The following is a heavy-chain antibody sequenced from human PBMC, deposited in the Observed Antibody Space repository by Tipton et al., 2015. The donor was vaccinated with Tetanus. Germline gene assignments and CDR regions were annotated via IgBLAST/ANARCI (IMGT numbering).Heavy chain of an antibody. V-gene: IGHV4-59*01. J-gene: IGHJ5*02. CDR1: GGSISSFY. Sequence: TLSLTCTVSGGSISSFYWSWIRQSPGRGLEWIGYIYYTGNTNYNPSLKSRVTISADTTKKQFSLNLRSVTAADTAVYYCAAQIIPTDRGGWFDPWGQGTLVTVSS. D-gene: IGHD3-3*01. CDR2: IYYTGNT. CDR3: AAQIIPTDRGGWFDP.